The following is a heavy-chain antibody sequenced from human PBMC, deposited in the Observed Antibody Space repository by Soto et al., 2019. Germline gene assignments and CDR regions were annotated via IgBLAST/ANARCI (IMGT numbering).Heavy chain of an antibody. D-gene: IGHD3-10*01. CDR1: GYSFTSYW. CDR3: ARHRRGVLWFGELIDSKNWFDP. Sequence: GESLKISCKGSGYSFTSYWISWVRQMSGKGLERMGRIDPSDSYTNYSTSFQGHVTISADKSISTAYLQWSSLKAADTAMYYCARHRRGVLWFGELIDSKNWFDPWGQGTLVTVSS. J-gene: IGHJ5*02. V-gene: IGHV5-10-1*01. CDR2: IDPSDSYT.